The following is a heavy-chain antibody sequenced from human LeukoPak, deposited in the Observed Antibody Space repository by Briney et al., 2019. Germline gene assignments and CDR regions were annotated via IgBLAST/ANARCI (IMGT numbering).Heavy chain of an antibody. CDR3: ARRHPTGRDY. V-gene: IGHV4-39*01. CDR1: GGSISSSSYY. CDR2: IYYSGST. J-gene: IGHJ4*02. Sequence: SETLSLTCTVSGGSISSSSYYWGWIRQPPGKGLEWIGSIYYSGSTYYNPSLKSRVTISVDTSKNQFSLKLSSVTAADTAVYYCARRHPTGRDYWGQGTLVTVS. D-gene: IGHD4-17*01.